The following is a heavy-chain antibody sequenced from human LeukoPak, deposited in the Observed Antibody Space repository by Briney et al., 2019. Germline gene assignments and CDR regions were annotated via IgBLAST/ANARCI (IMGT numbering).Heavy chain of an antibody. Sequence: GGSLRLSCAASGFTFSSYYMNWVRQAPGKGLEWVSSISSSSSYMFYADSVKGRFTISRDNAENSLYLQMNSLRAEDTAVYYCARDRGSGWHSFDYWGQGTLVTV. J-gene: IGHJ4*02. CDR1: GFTFSSYY. D-gene: IGHD6-19*01. V-gene: IGHV3-21*01. CDR2: ISSSSSYM. CDR3: ARDRGSGWHSFDY.